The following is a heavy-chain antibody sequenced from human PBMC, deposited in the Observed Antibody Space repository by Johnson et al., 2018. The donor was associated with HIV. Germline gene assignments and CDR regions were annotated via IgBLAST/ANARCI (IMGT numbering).Heavy chain of an antibody. CDR2: ISSNGGST. V-gene: IGHV3-64*01. D-gene: IGHD2-15*01. CDR1: GFTFSSYA. CDR3: ARALGYCSGGSCPLDAFDI. J-gene: IGHJ3*02. Sequence: VQLVESGVGLVQPGGSLRLSCAASGFTFSSYAMHWVRQAPGKGLEYVSVISSNGGSTYYANSVKGRFTISRDNSKNTLYLQMGSLRAEDMAVYYCARALGYCSGGSCPLDAFDIWGQGTMVTVSS.